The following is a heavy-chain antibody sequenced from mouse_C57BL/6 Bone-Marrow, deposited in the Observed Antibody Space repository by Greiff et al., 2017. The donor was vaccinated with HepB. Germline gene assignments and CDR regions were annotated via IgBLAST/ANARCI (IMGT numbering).Heavy chain of an antibody. Sequence: EVQVVESGGDLVKPGGSLKLSCAASGFTFSSYGMSWVRQTPDKRLEWVATISSGGSYTYCPDSVKGRFTISRDNAKNTLYLQMSSLKSEDTAMYYCARHDGYYVRYWGQGTTLTVSS. CDR3: ARHDGYYVRY. D-gene: IGHD2-3*01. J-gene: IGHJ2*01. CDR1: GFTFSSYG. V-gene: IGHV5-6*01. CDR2: ISSGGSYT.